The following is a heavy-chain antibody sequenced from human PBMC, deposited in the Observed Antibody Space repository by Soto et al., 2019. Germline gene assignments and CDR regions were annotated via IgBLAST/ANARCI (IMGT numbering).Heavy chain of an antibody. D-gene: IGHD3-22*01. CDR3: ARAGDSSGYYYAH. CDR2: IYHSGST. CDR1: GGSISSGGYS. J-gene: IGHJ4*02. V-gene: IGHV4-30-2*01. Sequence: QLQLQESGSGLVKPSQTLSLTCAVSGGSISSGGYSWSWIRQPPGKGLEWIGYIYHSGSTYYNPSLKSRVTISVDRSKNQFSLKLSSVTAADTAVYYCARAGDSSGYYYAHWGQGTLVTVSS.